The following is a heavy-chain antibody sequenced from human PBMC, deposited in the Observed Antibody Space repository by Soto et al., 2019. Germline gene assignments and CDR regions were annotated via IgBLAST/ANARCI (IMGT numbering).Heavy chain of an antibody. D-gene: IGHD3-10*01. Sequence: QVQLVQSGAEVKKPGSSVKVSCKASGGTFSSYAISWVRQAPGQGLEWMGGIIPIFGTANYAQKFQGRVTITADESASAAYMELSSLRSEDTAVYYCAGSPRRFDFNYGMDVWGQGTTVTVSS. J-gene: IGHJ6*02. CDR2: IIPIFGTA. CDR1: GGTFSSYA. V-gene: IGHV1-69*12. CDR3: AGSPRRFDFNYGMDV.